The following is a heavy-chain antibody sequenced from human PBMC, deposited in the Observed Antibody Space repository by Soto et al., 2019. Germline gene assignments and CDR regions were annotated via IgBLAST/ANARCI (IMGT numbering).Heavy chain of an antibody. D-gene: IGHD5-18*01. CDR1: GYTFTTYY. Sequence: GASVKVSCKASGYTFTTYYIHWVRHAPGQGLEWMGIINPSGGTTFYALNFQGRVTMTTDSSTTTVYVELNSLRSEDTAVYYCARDSGNTAIRQWVQSFHYWGQGTPVTVSS. V-gene: IGHV1-46*01. J-gene: IGHJ4*02. CDR2: INPSGGTT. CDR3: ARDSGNTAIRQWVQSFHY.